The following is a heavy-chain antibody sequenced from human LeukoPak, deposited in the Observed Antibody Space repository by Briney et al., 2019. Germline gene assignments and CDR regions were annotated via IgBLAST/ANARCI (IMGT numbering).Heavy chain of an antibody. CDR1: GFTFSSNI. CDR2: ISGSGTTT. Sequence: LTGGSLRLSCAASGFTFSSNIMSWVRQAPGKGLEWVSGISGSGTTTYYVDSVKGRFTISRDNSKNTLYLHMSSLRAEDTGVYYCAKDRGYFLGLASWGQGALVAVSS. V-gene: IGHV3-23*01. D-gene: IGHD3-9*01. J-gene: IGHJ5*01. CDR3: AKDRGYFLGLAS.